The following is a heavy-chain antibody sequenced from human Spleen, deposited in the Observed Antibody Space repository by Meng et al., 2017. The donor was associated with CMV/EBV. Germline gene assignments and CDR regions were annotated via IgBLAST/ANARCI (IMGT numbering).Heavy chain of an antibody. Sequence: GESLKISCAASGFIFRSYTMNWVRQAPGKGLEWVSSISPTSGYLSYADSVKGRFTISRDNANGSLLLQMSTLKVDDTAVYYCAGCLTVTNCYFDLWGRGTLVTVSS. J-gene: IGHJ2*01. CDR2: ISPTSGYL. CDR1: GFIFRSYT. D-gene: IGHD4-11*01. CDR3: AGCLTVTNCYFDL. V-gene: IGHV3-21*06.